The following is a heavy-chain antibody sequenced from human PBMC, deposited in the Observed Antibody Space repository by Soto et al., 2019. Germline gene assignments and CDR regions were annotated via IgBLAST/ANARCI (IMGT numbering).Heavy chain of an antibody. CDR2: ISYDGKNK. J-gene: IGHJ4*02. CDR1: GFTFSSYG. V-gene: IGHV3-30*18. D-gene: IGHD3-10*01. CDR3: AKDPKPEIYYYASGIVY. Sequence: QVQVVESGGGVVQPGRSLRLSCAASGFTFSSYGMHWVRQAPGKGLEWVAVISYDGKNKDYADSVKGRFTISRDNSKNTLYPHMNSLGAEDTAVYYCAKDPKPEIYYYASGIVYWGQGTQVTVSA.